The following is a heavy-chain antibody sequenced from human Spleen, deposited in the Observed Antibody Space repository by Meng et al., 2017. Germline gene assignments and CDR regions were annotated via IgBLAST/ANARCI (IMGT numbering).Heavy chain of an antibody. D-gene: IGHD3-22*01. J-gene: IGHJ6*02. CDR2: ISSSCSTI. CDR3: ARDLYSGGPGVITPYYYYGMDV. CDR1: GFTFSSYW. V-gene: IGHV3-11*01. Sequence: GESLKISCAASGFTFSSYWMSWIRQAPGKGLEWVSYISSSCSTIYYADSVKGRFTISRDNAKNSLYLQMNSLRAEDTAVYYCARDLYSGGPGVITPYYYYGMDVWGQGTTVTVSS.